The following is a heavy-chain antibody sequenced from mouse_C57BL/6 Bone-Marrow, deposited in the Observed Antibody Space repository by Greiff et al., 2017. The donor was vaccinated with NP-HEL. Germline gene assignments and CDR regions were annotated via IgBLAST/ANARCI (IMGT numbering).Heavy chain of an antibody. J-gene: IGHJ3*01. CDR3: ARDYYYGLAY. CDR1: GYSFTSYY. D-gene: IGHD1-1*01. Sequence: QVQLKESGPELVKPGASVKISCKASGYSFTSYYIHWVKQRPGQGLEWIGWIYPGSGNTKYNEKFKGKATLTADTSSSTAYMQLSSLTSEDSAVYYCARDYYYGLAYWGQGTLVTVSA. V-gene: IGHV1-66*01. CDR2: IYPGSGNT.